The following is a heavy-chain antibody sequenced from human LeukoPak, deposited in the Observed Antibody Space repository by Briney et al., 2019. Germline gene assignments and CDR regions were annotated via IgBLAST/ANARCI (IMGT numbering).Heavy chain of an antibody. CDR3: AKDRGAGIGLGGYFDY. J-gene: IGHJ4*02. CDR2: ISWNGGSI. Sequence: PGGSLRLSCAASGFTFNDYAMHWVRHAPGKGLEWVSGISWNGGSIAYADSVKGRFTISRDNAKNSLYLQMNSLRAEDTALYYCAKDRGAGIGLGGYFDYWGQGTLVTVSS. CDR1: GFTFNDYA. V-gene: IGHV3-9*01. D-gene: IGHD6-19*01.